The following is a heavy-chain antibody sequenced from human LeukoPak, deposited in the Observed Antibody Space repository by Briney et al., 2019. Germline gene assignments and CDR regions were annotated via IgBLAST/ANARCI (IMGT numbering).Heavy chain of an antibody. CDR1: GGSFSGYY. CDR2: INHSGST. V-gene: IGHV4-34*01. J-gene: IGHJ5*02. CDR3: ARDGGAYYGSGSYYNWFDP. Sequence: SETLSLTCAVYGGSFSGYYWSWIRQPPGKGLEWIGEINHSGSTNYNPSLKSRVTISVDKSKNQFSLKLSSVTAADTAVYYCARDGGAYYGSGSYYNWFDPWGQGTLVTVSS. D-gene: IGHD3-10*01.